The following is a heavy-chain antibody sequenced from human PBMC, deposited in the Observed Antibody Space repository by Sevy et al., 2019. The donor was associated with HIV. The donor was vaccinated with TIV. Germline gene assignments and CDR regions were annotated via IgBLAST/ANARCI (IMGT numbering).Heavy chain of an antibody. J-gene: IGHJ2*01. D-gene: IGHD3-22*01. V-gene: IGHV3-23*01. CDR3: AKFGDYYDSGGYYWYFDF. CDR1: GFFFSDYA. CDR2: ISGGDDST. Sequence: GGSLRLSCAASGFFFSDYAMSWVRQAPGKGLEWVSSISGGDDSTYYADSVKGRFTVSRDNSKNTLYLQMNTLRAEDTALYYCAKFGDYYDSGGYYWYFDFWGRGTLVTVS.